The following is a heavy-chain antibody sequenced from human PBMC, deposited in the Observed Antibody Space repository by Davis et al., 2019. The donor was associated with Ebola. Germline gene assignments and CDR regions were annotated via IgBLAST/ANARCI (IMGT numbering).Heavy chain of an antibody. V-gene: IGHV1-69*06. Sequence: AASVKVSCKASGGTFSSYAISWVRQAPGQGLEWMGGIIPIFGTANYAQKFQGRVTITADKSTSTAYMELRSLRSDDTAVYYCARSWGSYPYDYWGQGTLVTVSS. CDR3: ARSWGSYPYDY. CDR2: IIPIFGTA. CDR1: GGTFSSYA. D-gene: IGHD3-16*02. J-gene: IGHJ4*02.